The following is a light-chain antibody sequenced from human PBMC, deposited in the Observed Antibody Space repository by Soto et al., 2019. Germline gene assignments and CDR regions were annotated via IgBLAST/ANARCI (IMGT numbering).Light chain of an antibody. V-gene: IGLV2-18*02. CDR2: DVS. CDR1: SSDVGSSNG. Sequence: ALTQPPSVSGSPGQSVAISCTGTSSDVGSSNGVSWYQQPPGTAPKLMIYDVSNRPSGVPDRFSGSKSGNTASLTISGLQAEDEADYYCSSYTSSSTYVFGTGTKVTVL. CDR3: SSYTSSSTYV. J-gene: IGLJ1*01.